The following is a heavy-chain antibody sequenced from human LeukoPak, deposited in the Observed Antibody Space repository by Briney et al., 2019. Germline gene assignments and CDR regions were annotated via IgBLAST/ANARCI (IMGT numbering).Heavy chain of an antibody. D-gene: IGHD3-22*01. CDR3: ARMLYDSSGYAAAFDI. Sequence: GGSLRLSCAASGFTFSSYDMHWVRQATGKGLEWVSAIGTAGDTYYPGSVKGRFTISRENAKNSLYLQMNSLRAGDTAVYYCARMLYDSSGYAAAFDIWGQGTMVTVSS. CDR2: IGTAGDT. V-gene: IGHV3-13*01. CDR1: GFTFSSYD. J-gene: IGHJ3*02.